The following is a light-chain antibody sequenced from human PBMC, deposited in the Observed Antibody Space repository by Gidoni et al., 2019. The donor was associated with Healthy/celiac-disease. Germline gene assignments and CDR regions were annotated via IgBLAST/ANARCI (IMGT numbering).Light chain of an antibody. CDR2: GAS. CDR3: QQYCSSSQ. Sequence: EIVLTQSPGTLSLSPGERATLSCRASQSVSSSYLAWYQQKPGQAPRLLIYGASSRAIGIPDRFSGSGSGTDFTLTISRLEPEDFAVYYCQQYCSSSQFGQGTKVEIK. V-gene: IGKV3-20*01. J-gene: IGKJ1*01. CDR1: QSVSSSY.